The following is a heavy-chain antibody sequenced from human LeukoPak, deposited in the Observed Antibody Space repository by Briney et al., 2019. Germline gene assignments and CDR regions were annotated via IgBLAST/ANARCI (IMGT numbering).Heavy chain of an antibody. CDR1: GYTFTGYY. D-gene: IGHD2-2*01. Sequence: ASAKVSCKASGYTFTGYYMHWVRQAPGQGLEWMGWINPNSGGTNYAQKFQGRVTMTRDTSISTAYMELSRLRSDDTALYYCARTAHPAAGNMKGYNWFDPWGQGTLVTVSS. CDR2: INPNSGGT. CDR3: ARTAHPAAGNMKGYNWFDP. J-gene: IGHJ5*02. V-gene: IGHV1-2*02.